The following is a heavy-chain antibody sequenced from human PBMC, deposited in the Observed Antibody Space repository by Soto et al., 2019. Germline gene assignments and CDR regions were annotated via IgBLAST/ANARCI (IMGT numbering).Heavy chain of an antibody. V-gene: IGHV6-1*01. D-gene: IGHD2-8*01. CDR3: ARLIGNSWLDS. CDR2: TYYRSNWYT. J-gene: IGHJ5*01. CDR1: GDSVSGNSVA. Sequence: PSQTLSLTCAISGDSVSGNSVAWNWIRQSPSRGLEWLGRTYYRSNWYTDYAVSVKGRITISPDTSNNQLSLQLNSVTPDDTAVYYCARLIGNSWLDSWGQGTLVTVSS.